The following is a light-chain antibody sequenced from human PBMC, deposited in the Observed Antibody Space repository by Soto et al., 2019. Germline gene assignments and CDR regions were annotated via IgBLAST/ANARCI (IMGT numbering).Light chain of an antibody. V-gene: IGKV3-20*01. Sequence: EIVMSQSPATLSVSPGERATLSCRASQSVSSSYLAWYQQKPGQAPRLLIYGASSRATGVPDRFSGGGSGTDFTLTISRLEPEDLAVYYCQHYGTTFGPGTKVDIK. J-gene: IGKJ1*01. CDR3: QHYGTT. CDR2: GAS. CDR1: QSVSSSY.